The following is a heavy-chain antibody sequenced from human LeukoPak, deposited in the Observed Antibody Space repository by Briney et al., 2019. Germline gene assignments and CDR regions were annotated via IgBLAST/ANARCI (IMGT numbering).Heavy chain of an antibody. CDR2: IDYSGNT. CDR3: ARGGYSYGNGSFDY. CDR1: GGSISSYY. D-gene: IGHD5-18*01. Sequence: SETLSLTCTVCGGSISSYYCSWIRQPPGKGLEWIGYIDYSGNTNYNPSLKSRVTISVDTSKNQFSLKLSSVTAADTAVYYCARGGYSYGNGSFDYWGQGTLVTVSS. J-gene: IGHJ4*02. V-gene: IGHV4-59*12.